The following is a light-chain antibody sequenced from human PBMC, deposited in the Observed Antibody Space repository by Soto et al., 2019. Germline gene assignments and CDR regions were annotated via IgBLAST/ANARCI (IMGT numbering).Light chain of an antibody. Sequence: EIVMTQSPATLSVSPGERATLSCRASQSVSILLAWYQQKPGQAPRLLIYDASRRATGIPDRFSGSGSGTDFTLTISRLEPEDFVVYYCQQYGRSPTFGQGTKVDIK. CDR3: QQYGRSPT. CDR1: QSVSIL. J-gene: IGKJ1*01. CDR2: DAS. V-gene: IGKV3-20*01.